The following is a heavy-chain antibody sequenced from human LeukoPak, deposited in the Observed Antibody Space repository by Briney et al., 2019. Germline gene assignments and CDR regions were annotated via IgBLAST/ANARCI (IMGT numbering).Heavy chain of an antibody. CDR1: GGSISSSSYY. Sequence: SETLSLTCTVSGGSISSSSYYWSWIRQPPGKGLEWIGEINHSGSTNYNPSLKSRVTISVDTSKNQFSLKLRSVTAADTAVYYCARGYDSSGYIYYNYYMDVWGKGTTVTVSS. J-gene: IGHJ6*03. V-gene: IGHV4-39*07. D-gene: IGHD3-22*01. CDR2: INHSGST. CDR3: ARGYDSSGYIYYNYYMDV.